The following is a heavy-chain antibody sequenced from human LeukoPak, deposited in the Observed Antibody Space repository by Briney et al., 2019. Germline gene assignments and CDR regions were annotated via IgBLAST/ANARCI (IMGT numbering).Heavy chain of an antibody. J-gene: IGHJ6*03. D-gene: IGHD5-12*01. Sequence: PGGSLRLSCAASGFTFSSFSMNWVRRTPGKGLEWVSSITTSSSYVFYADSVRGRFTISRDNAENSLYLQMNNLRDEDTAVYYCARDPYSGDYGPYYYYYMDVWGKGTTVTVSS. CDR2: ITTSSSYV. CDR3: ARDPYSGDYGPYYYYYMDV. V-gene: IGHV3-21*01. CDR1: GFTFSSFS.